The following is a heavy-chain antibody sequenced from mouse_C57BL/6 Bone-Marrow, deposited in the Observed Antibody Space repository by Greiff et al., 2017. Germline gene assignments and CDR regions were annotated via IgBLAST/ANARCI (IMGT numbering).Heavy chain of an antibody. V-gene: IGHV1-15*01. CDR1: GYTFTDYE. CDR3: TRGWLPWYFDV. D-gene: IGHD2-3*01. CDR2: IDPETGGT. J-gene: IGHJ1*03. Sequence: VKLVESGAELVRPGASVTLSCKASGYTFTDYEMHWVKQTPVHGLEWIGAIDPETGGTAYNQKFKGKAILTADKSSSTAYLELRRLTSEDSAVYYCTRGWLPWYFDVWGTGTTVTVSS.